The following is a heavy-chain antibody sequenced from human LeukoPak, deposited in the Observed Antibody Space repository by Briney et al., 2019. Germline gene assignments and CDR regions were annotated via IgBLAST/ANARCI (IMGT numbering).Heavy chain of an antibody. CDR1: GFTFSSYA. J-gene: IGHJ4*02. CDR3: ARDLDGDYSLPIDY. V-gene: IGHV3-23*01. CDR2: ISGSGGST. Sequence: GGSLRLSCAASGFTFSSYAMSWVRQAPGKGLEWVSAISGSGGSTYYADSVKGRFTISRDNSKNTLYLQMNSLRAEDTAVYYCARDLDGDYSLPIDYWGQGTLVTVSS. D-gene: IGHD4-17*01.